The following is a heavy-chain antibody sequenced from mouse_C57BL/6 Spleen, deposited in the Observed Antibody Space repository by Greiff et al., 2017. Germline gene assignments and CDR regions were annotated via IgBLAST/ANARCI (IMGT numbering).Heavy chain of an antibody. CDR3: ARELFFDY. V-gene: IGHV5-4*01. CDR2: NSDGGSYT. Sequence: EVQRVESGGGVVKPGGARKRSGAASGFTFSSYAMSWVRQTPEKRLEWVATNSDGGSYTCYPDNVKGRFPSSRENAKNNLYLQMSHLKSEDTAMYYCARELFFDYWGQGTTLTVAS. CDR1: GFTFSSYA. J-gene: IGHJ2*01.